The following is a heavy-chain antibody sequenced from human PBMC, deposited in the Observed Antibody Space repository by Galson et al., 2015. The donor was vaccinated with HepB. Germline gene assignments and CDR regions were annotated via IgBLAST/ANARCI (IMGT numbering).Heavy chain of an antibody. CDR1: GYSFTNYW. D-gene: IGHD2-15*01. V-gene: IGHV5-51*01. Sequence: QSGAEVKKPGESLKISCKGSGYSFTNYWIDWVRQMPGKGPEWMGVIYPGDSDTRYSPSFQGQVTISADKSISTAYLQWNSLKASDTAMYYCARRSKTDCSGCSCNSGGLDYWGHGTLVTVSS. J-gene: IGHJ4*01. CDR2: IYPGDSDT. CDR3: ARRSKTDCSGCSCNSGGLDY.